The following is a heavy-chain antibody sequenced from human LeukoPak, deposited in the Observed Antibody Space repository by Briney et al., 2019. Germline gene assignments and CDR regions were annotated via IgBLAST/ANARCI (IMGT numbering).Heavy chain of an antibody. Sequence: GGSLRLSCAASGFTFDSYAIHWVRQAPGKGLTWVAAISHDGSTKHYAGSVKGRFTIYRDNSKNTLYLQMNSLNTEDTALYYCTRERWLQSFDYWGQGTLVTVSA. D-gene: IGHD5-24*01. CDR1: GFTFDSYA. J-gene: IGHJ4*02. CDR2: ISHDGSTK. CDR3: TRERWLQSFDY. V-gene: IGHV3-30*04.